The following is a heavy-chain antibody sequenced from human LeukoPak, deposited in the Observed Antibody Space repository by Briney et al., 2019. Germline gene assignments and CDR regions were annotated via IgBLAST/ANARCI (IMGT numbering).Heavy chain of an antibody. CDR2: INPNSGGT. CDR1: GYTFTGYY. J-gene: IGHJ4*02. V-gene: IGHV1-2*02. Sequence: ASVKVSCKASGYTFTGYYMHWVRQAPGQGLEWMGWINPNSGGTNYAQKFQGRVTMTRDTSISTAYMELSSLRSEDTAMYYCARLHYSDSPLGPYYFDHWGQGTLVTVSS. CDR3: ARLHYSDSPLGPYYFDH. D-gene: IGHD1-26*01.